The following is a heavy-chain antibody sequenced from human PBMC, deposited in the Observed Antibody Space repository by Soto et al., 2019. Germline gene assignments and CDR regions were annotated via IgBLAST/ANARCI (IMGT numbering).Heavy chain of an antibody. D-gene: IGHD6-19*01. Sequence: SLRLSCAASGFTFSSYAMSWVRQAPGKGLEWVSAISGSGGSTYYADSVKGRFTISRDNSKNTLYLQMNSLRAEDTAVYYCAKDPPIAVAGNYYFDYWGQGTLVTVSS. CDR2: ISGSGGST. V-gene: IGHV3-23*01. CDR1: GFTFSSYA. J-gene: IGHJ4*02. CDR3: AKDPPIAVAGNYYFDY.